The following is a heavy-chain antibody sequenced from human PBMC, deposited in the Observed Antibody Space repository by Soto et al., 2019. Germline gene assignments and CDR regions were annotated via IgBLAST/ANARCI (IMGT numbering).Heavy chain of an antibody. CDR1: GFTISSLW. Sequence: GGSLRLSCAASGFTISSLWMHWVRQVPGKGLVWVSRINGDGTGLRYADSVKGRFTISRDNAKNTVYLQMNSLRVEDTAVYFCAKGFTGYDYALWGQGSLVTVSS. V-gene: IGHV3-74*01. CDR2: INGDGTGL. CDR3: AKGFTGYDYAL. J-gene: IGHJ4*02. D-gene: IGHD5-12*01.